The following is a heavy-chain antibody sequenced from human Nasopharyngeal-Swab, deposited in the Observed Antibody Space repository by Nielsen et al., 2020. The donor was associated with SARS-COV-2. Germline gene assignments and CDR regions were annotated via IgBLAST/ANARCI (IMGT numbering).Heavy chain of an antibody. CDR1: GFTFSSYA. J-gene: IGHJ2*01. Sequence: GESLKISCAASGFTFSSYAMHWVRQAPGKGLGWVAVISYDGSNKYYADSVKGRFTISRDNSKNTPYLQMNSLRAEDTAVYYCASAYGGSYWYFDLWGRGTLVTVSS. V-gene: IGHV3-30-3*01. D-gene: IGHD4-23*01. CDR2: ISYDGSNK. CDR3: ASAYGGSYWYFDL.